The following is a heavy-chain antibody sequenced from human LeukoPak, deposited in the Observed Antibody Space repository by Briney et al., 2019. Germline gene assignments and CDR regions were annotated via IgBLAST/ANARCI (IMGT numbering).Heavy chain of an antibody. CDR3: ARGPTKVDQLLLGGDDAFDI. J-gene: IGHJ3*02. CDR1: GFTFSSYS. Sequence: GGSLRLSCAASGFTFSSYSMNWVRQAPGKGLEWVAVIWYDGSNKYYADSVKGRFTISRDNSKNTLYLQMNSLRAEDTAVYYCARGPTKVDQLLLGGDDAFDIWGQGTMVTVSS. D-gene: IGHD2-2*01. V-gene: IGHV3-33*08. CDR2: IWYDGSNK.